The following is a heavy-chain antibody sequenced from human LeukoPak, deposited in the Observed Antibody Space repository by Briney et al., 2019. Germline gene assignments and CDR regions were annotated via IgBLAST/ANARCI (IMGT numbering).Heavy chain of an antibody. D-gene: IGHD2-2*01. CDR1: GGSFSGYY. V-gene: IGHV4-34*01. J-gene: IGHJ4*02. CDR3: ARGGYCSSISCRLQTDY. Sequence: SETLSLTCAVYGGSFSGYYWSWIRQPPGKGLEWIGEINHSGSTNYNPSLKSRVTISVDTSKNQFSLKLSSVTAADTAVYYCARGGYCSSISCRLQTDYWGQGTLVTVSS. CDR2: INHSGST.